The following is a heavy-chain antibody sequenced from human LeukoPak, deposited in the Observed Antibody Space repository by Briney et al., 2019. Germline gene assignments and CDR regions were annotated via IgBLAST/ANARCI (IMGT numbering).Heavy chain of an antibody. CDR1: GYSIGSGYY. D-gene: IGHD3-10*01. J-gene: IGHJ3*02. CDR3: ARAYGSGSYYDAFDI. Sequence: SETLSLTCTVSGYSIGSGYYWGWIRQPPGKGLEWIGSIYHSGSTYYNPSLKSRVTISVDTSKNQFSLKLSSVTAADTAVYYCARAYGSGSYYDAFDIWGQGTMVTVSS. CDR2: IYHSGST. V-gene: IGHV4-38-2*02.